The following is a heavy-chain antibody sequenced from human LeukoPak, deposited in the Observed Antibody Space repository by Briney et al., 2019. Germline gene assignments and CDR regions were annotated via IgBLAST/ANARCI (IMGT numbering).Heavy chain of an antibody. Sequence: SQTLSLTCTVSGGSISSGDYYWSWIRQPPGKGLEWIGYIYYSGSTYYNPSLKSRVTISVDTSKNQFSLKLSSVTAADTAVYYCASLGVYDFWSGFDWFDPWGQGTLVTVSS. V-gene: IGHV4-30-4*01. CDR3: ASLGVYDFWSGFDWFDP. CDR2: IYYSGST. D-gene: IGHD3/OR15-3a*01. CDR1: GGSISSGDYY. J-gene: IGHJ5*02.